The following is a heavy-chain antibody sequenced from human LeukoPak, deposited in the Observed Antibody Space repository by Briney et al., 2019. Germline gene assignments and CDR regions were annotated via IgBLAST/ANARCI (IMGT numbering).Heavy chain of an antibody. D-gene: IGHD3-10*01. CDR2: IDHSGST. CDR1: GGSFSGYY. J-gene: IGHJ6*04. V-gene: IGHV4-34*01. Sequence: SETLSLTCAVYGGSFSGYYWSWTRQPPGKGLEWIGEIDHSGSTNYNPSLKSRVTISVDTSKNQFSLKLSSVTAADTAVYYCARGAYYYGSGSSVSSGMDVWGKGTTVTVSS. CDR3: ARGAYYYGSGSSVSSGMDV.